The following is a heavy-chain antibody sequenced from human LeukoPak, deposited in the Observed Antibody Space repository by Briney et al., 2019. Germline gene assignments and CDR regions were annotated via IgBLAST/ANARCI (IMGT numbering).Heavy chain of an antibody. J-gene: IGHJ3*02. V-gene: IGHV3-30*04. CDR3: ARMMTDFDGSGHDIQRGAFDI. D-gene: IGHD3-22*01. CDR1: GFTFNNYA. CDR2: ISYDGRYQ. Sequence: GGSLRLSCAASGFTFNNYAMNWVRQAPGKGLEWVAVISYDGRYQFYADSVKGRFTVSRDNSKNTLSLQMNSLRAEDTAVYHCARMMTDFDGSGHDIQRGAFDIWGQGTMVTVS.